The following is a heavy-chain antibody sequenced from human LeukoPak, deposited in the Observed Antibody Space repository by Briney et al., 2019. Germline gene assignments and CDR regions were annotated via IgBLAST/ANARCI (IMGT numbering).Heavy chain of an antibody. CDR3: AEDRGHCTNGVCHNYYYMDV. Sequence: PGGSLRLSCAASGFTFSSYAMSWVRQAPGRGLEWVSTISGSGDSTDYADSVKGRFTISRDNSKNTLYLQMNSLRAEDTAVYYCAEDRGHCTNGVCHNYYYMDVWGKGTTVTVSS. D-gene: IGHD2-8*01. J-gene: IGHJ6*03. V-gene: IGHV3-23*01. CDR1: GFTFSSYA. CDR2: ISGSGDST.